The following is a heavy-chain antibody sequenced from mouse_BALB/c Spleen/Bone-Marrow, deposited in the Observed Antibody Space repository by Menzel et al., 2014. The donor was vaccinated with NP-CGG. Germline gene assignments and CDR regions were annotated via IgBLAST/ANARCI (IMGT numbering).Heavy chain of an antibody. V-gene: IGHV14-3*02. D-gene: IGHD1-1*01. Sequence: VQLKQSGAELVKPGASVKLSCTASGFNIKDTYMHWVKQRPEQGLEWIGRIDPANGNTKYDPKFQGKATITADTSSNTAYLQLSSLTSEATAVYYCASYYYGSAWFAYWGQGTLVTVSA. CDR2: IDPANGNT. J-gene: IGHJ3*01. CDR1: GFNIKDTY. CDR3: ASYYYGSAWFAY.